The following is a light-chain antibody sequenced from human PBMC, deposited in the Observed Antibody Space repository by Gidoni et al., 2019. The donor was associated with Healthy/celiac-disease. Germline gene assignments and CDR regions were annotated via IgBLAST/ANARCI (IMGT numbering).Light chain of an antibody. CDR2: DVR. CDR3: SSYTSSSTLEV. J-gene: IGLJ1*01. Sequence: QSALTQPASVSGSPGQSITISCTGTISDFGGYNYVSWYQQHPGKSPKLMIYDVRNRPSGVSNRFSGSKSGNTASLTISGLQAEDEADYYCSSYTSSSTLEVFGTGTKVTVL. CDR1: ISDFGGYNY. V-gene: IGLV2-14*03.